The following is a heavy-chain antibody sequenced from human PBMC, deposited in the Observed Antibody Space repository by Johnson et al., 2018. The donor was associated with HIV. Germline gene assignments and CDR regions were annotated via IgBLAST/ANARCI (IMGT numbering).Heavy chain of an antibody. V-gene: IGHV3-30*18. CDR2: ISYDGSNK. CDR3: AKDLVDTAMDDAFEI. Sequence: QMQLVESGGGVVQPWRSLRLSCAASGFTFSSYGMHWVRQAPGKGLEWVAVISYDGSNKYYADSVKGRFTISRDNSKNTLYLQMNSLRAEDTAVYYCAKDLVDTAMDDAFEIWGQGTMVTVSS. J-gene: IGHJ3*02. CDR1: GFTFSSYG. D-gene: IGHD5-18*01.